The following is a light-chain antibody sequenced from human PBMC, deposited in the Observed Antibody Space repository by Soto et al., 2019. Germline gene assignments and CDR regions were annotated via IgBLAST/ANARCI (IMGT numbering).Light chain of an antibody. CDR2: KAS. CDR3: QQYNTFPLT. J-gene: IGKJ4*01. CDR1: QTISIW. V-gene: IGKV1-5*03. Sequence: DIQMTQSPSTLSASVGDRVTITCRASQTISIWLAWYQQKPGKAPKLLIYKASSLESGVPSRFSGSGSGTEFTLTISSLQPDDFATYYCQQYNTFPLTFGGGTKVDIK.